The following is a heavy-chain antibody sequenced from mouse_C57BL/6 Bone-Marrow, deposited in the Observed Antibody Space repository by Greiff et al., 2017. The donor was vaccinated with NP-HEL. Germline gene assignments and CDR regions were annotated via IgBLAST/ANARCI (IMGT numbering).Heavy chain of an antibody. Sequence: VKLVESGPGLVQPSQSLSITCTVSGFSLTSYGVHWVRQPPGKGLEWLGVIWSGGSTDYNAAFISRLSISKDNSKSQVFFKMNSLQADDTAIYYCAIPSTMITITDVWGTGTTVTVSS. J-gene: IGHJ1*03. CDR2: IWSGGST. CDR1: GFSLTSYG. D-gene: IGHD2-4*01. V-gene: IGHV2-4*01. CDR3: AIPSTMITITDV.